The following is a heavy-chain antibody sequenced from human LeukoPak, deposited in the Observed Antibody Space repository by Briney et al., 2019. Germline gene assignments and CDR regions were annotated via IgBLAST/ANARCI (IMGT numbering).Heavy chain of an antibody. CDR3: ARDCRRYNWFDP. CDR2: ISGSGGST. Sequence: GGSLRLSCAASGFTFSSYAMSWVRQAPGKGLEWVSAISGSGGSTYYADSVKGRFTISRDNSKNTLYLQMNSLRAEDTAVYYCARDCRRYNWFDPWGQGTLVTVSS. J-gene: IGHJ5*02. V-gene: IGHV3-23*01. CDR1: GFTFSSYA.